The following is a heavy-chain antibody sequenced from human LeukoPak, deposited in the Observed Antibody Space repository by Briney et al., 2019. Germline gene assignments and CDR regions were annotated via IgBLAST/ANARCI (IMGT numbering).Heavy chain of an antibody. V-gene: IGHV1-18*01. CDR2: ISVNNGNT. Sequence: ASVKVSCKASNYTFTSYGISWVRQAPGQGLEWMGWISVNNGNTKYAQKFQGRVTTTTDISTTTAYLELRSLTSDDTAIYYCARRLYWFDPWGQGTLVTVSS. J-gene: IGHJ5*02. CDR3: ARRLYWFDP. CDR1: NYTFTSYG.